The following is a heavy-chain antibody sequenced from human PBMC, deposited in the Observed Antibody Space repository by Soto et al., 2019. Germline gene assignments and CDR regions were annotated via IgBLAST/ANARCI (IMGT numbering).Heavy chain of an antibody. CDR3: AKGMIVLSLSWFDP. J-gene: IGHJ5*02. D-gene: IGHD3-22*01. V-gene: IGHV3-30*18. Sequence: QVQLVESGGGVVQPGRSLRLSCAASGFTFSSYGMHWVRQAPGKGLEGVAVISYDGSNKYYADSVKGRFTISRDNSKNTLYLQMNSLRAEDTAVYYCAKGMIVLSLSWFDPWGQGTLVTVSS. CDR2: ISYDGSNK. CDR1: GFTFSSYG.